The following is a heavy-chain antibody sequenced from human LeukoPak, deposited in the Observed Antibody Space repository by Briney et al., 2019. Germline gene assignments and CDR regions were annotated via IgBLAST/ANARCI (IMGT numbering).Heavy chain of an antibody. CDR3: ARVPGYYYDSSGYYYPRGAFDI. V-gene: IGHV1-2*02. D-gene: IGHD3-22*01. CDR2: INPNSGGT. J-gene: IGHJ3*02. Sequence: GASVKVSCKASGYTFTGYYMHWVRQAPGQGLGWMGWINPNSGGTNYAQKFQGRVTMTRDTSISTAYMELSRLRSDDTAVYYCARVPGYYYDSSGYYYPRGAFDIWGQGTMVTVSS. CDR1: GYTFTGYY.